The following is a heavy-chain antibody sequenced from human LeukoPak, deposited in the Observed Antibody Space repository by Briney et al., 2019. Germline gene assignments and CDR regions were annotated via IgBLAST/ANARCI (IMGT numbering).Heavy chain of an antibody. CDR2: ITSPSSYI. CDR1: GFTFSTYT. J-gene: IGHJ4*02. D-gene: IGHD3-9*01. CDR3: VDWDPVGY. Sequence: PGGSLRLSCAASGFTFSTYTMNWVRQAPGNGLEWVSSITSPSSYIYYADSVKGRFTVSRDSAKNSLYLQMNSLRADDTAVYFCVDWDPVGYWGQGTLVTVSS. V-gene: IGHV3-21*04.